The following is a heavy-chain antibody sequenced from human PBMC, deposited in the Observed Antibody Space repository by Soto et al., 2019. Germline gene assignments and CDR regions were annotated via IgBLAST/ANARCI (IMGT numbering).Heavy chain of an antibody. V-gene: IGHV3-30-3*01. CDR3: ARGLGRLDRDYNFLDY. CDR1: GFTFSYYP. D-gene: IGHD4-17*01. J-gene: IGHJ4*02. CDR2: ISYDGSNK. Sequence: QVQLVESGGGVVQPGRSLRLSCAASGFTFSYYPMHWVRQAPGKGLEWVAVISYDGSNKYYADSVKGRFTISRDNSKNTVDLEMDRLRAWDPAWDFWARGLGRLDRDYNFLDYWGQGTLVTVSS.